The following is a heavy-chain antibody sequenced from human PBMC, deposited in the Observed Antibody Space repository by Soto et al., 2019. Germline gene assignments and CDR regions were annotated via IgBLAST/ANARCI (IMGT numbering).Heavy chain of an antibody. J-gene: IGHJ6*02. CDR3: ARIMITFGGAPYGMDV. D-gene: IGHD3-16*01. CDR2: IYHSGST. V-gene: IGHV4-30-2*01. Sequence: PSETLSLTCAVSGGSISSGGYSWSWIRQPPGKGLEWIGYIYHSGSTYYNPSLKSRVTISVDRSKNQFPLKLSSVTAADTAVYYCARIMITFGGAPYGMDVWGQGTTVTVSS. CDR1: GGSISSGGYS.